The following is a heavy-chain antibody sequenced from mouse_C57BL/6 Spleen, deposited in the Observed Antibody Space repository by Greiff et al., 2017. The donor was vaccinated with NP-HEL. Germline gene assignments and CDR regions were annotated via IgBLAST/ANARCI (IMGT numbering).Heavy chain of an antibody. Sequence: VQLQQSGPELVKPGASVKMSCKASGYTFTDYNMHWVKQSHGKSLEWIGYINPNNGGTSYNHKFKCKATLTVNKASSTAYMELRSLTSEYSAVYDCARRGSMVTTWDYWGQGTTLTVSS. V-gene: IGHV1-22*01. CDR2: INPNNGGT. CDR1: GYTFTDYN. CDR3: ARRGSMVTTWDY. D-gene: IGHD2-2*01. J-gene: IGHJ2*01.